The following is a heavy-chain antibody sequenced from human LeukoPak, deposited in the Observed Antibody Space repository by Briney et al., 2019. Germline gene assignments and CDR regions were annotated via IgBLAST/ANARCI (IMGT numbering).Heavy chain of an antibody. CDR2: ISYDGSNK. J-gene: IGHJ4*02. Sequence: PSGTLSLTCAVSGGSISSSNWWSWVRQAPGKGLEWVAVISYDGSNKYYADSVKGRFTISRDNSKNTLYLQMNSLRAEDTAVYYCAKEAARVLFYFDYWGQGTLVTVSS. D-gene: IGHD6-6*01. CDR1: GGSISSSN. V-gene: IGHV3-30*18. CDR3: AKEAARVLFYFDY.